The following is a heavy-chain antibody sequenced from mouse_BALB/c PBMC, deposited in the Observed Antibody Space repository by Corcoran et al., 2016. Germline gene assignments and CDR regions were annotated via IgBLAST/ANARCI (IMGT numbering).Heavy chain of an antibody. Sequence: QVQLQQSGPELVKPGASVKISCKASGYSFTSYYIHWVKQRPGQGLEWIGWIFPGSGNTKYNEKFKGKATLTADTSSSTTYMQLSSLTSEDSAVYFCAGPTAWFAYWGQGTLVTVSA. D-gene: IGHD1-1*01. CDR1: GYSFTSYY. CDR3: AGPTAWFAY. CDR2: IFPGSGNT. J-gene: IGHJ3*01. V-gene: IGHV1-66*01.